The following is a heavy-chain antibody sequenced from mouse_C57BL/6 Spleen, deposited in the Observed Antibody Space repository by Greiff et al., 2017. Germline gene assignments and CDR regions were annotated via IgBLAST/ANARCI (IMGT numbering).Heavy chain of an antibody. Sequence: QLQQPGAELVKPGASVKLSCKASGYTFTSYWMHWVKQRPGQGLEWIGMIHPNSGSTNYNEKFKSKATLTVDKSSSTAYMQLSSLTSADSTVYYCAREGSDYFDYWGQGTTLTVSS. V-gene: IGHV1-64*01. CDR1: GYTFTSYW. CDR3: AREGSDYFDY. D-gene: IGHD1-1*01. CDR2: IHPNSGST. J-gene: IGHJ2*01.